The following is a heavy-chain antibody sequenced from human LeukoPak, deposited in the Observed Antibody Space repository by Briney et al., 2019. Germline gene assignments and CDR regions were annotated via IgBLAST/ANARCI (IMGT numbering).Heavy chain of an antibody. V-gene: IGHV4-59*01. CDR3: AREGYDFWSGPRPYYYYYMDV. D-gene: IGHD3-3*01. Sequence: SETLSLTCTVSGGSISSYYWSWIRQPPGKGLEWIGYIHYTGSTNYNPSLKSRVTISVDTSKNQFSLKLSSVTAADTAVYYCAREGYDFWSGPRPYYYYYMDVWGKGTTVTVSS. J-gene: IGHJ6*03. CDR1: GGSISSYY. CDR2: IHYTGST.